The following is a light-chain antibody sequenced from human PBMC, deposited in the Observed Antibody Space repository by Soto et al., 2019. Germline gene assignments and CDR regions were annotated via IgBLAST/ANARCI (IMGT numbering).Light chain of an antibody. CDR1: QSVNND. J-gene: IGKJ4*01. CDR2: GAS. CDR3: QQFSSYPLT. Sequence: EIVMTQSPATLSVSPGDRATLSCTASQSVNNDLAWYQQKPGQSPRLLIYGASTRATGIPARFSGSGSGTEFTLTISSLQSEDFAVYYCQQFSSYPLTFGGGTKVDIK. V-gene: IGKV3-15*01.